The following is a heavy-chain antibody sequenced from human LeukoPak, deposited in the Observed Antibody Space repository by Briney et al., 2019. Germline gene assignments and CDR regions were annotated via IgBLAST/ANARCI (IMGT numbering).Heavy chain of an antibody. CDR3: ARGRIVVVPAAPIDY. D-gene: IGHD2-2*01. V-gene: IGHV3-11*04. J-gene: IGHJ4*02. Sequence: GGSLRLSCAASGFTFSDYYMSWIRQAPGKGLEWVSYISSSGSTMYYADSVKGRFTISRDNAKNSLYLQMNSLRAEDAAMYYCARGRIVVVPAAPIDYWGQGTLVTVSS. CDR2: ISSSGSTM. CDR1: GFTFSDYY.